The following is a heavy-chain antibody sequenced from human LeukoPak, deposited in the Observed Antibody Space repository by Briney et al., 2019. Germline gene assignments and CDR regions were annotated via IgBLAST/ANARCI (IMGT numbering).Heavy chain of an antibody. CDR1: GFTFSSYG. J-gene: IGHJ5*02. Sequence: GGSLRLSCAASGFTFSSYGMHWVRQAPGKGLEWVAVISYDGCNKYYADSVKGRFTISRDNSKNTLYLQMNSLRAEDTAVYYCAKGPTQYSSGWLTWGQGTLVTVSS. D-gene: IGHD6-19*01. CDR2: ISYDGCNK. CDR3: AKGPTQYSSGWLT. V-gene: IGHV3-30*18.